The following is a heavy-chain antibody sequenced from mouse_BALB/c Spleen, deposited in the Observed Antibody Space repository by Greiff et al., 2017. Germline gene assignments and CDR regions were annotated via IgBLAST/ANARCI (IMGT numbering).Heavy chain of an antibody. CDR2: ISSGGSYT. D-gene: IGHD2-10*02. CDR1: GFTFSSYA. V-gene: IGHV5-9-3*01. J-gene: IGHJ3*01. Sequence: EVHLVESGGGLVKPGGSLKLSCAASGFTFSSYAMSWVRQTPEKRLEWVATISSGGSYTYYPDSVKGRFTISRDNAKNTLYLQMSSLRSEDTAMYYCARYGLLAWFAYWGQGTLVTVSA. CDR3: ARYGLLAWFAY.